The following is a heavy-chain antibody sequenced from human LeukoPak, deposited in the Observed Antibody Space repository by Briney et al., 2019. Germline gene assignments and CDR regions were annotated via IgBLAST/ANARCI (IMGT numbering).Heavy chain of an antibody. CDR3: ARDSNYYDSSTDY. Sequence: SETLSLTCTVSGYSISSGYYWGWIRQPPGKGLEWIGSIYHSGSTYYNPSLKSRVTISVDTSKNQFSLKLSSVTAADTAVYYCARDSNYYDSSTDYWGQGTLVTVSS. CDR1: GYSISSGYY. J-gene: IGHJ4*02. CDR2: IYHSGST. V-gene: IGHV4-38-2*02. D-gene: IGHD3-22*01.